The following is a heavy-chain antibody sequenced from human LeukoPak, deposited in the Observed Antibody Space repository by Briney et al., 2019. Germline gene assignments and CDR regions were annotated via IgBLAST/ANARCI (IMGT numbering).Heavy chain of an antibody. J-gene: IGHJ4*02. CDR3: AKDRGYSFSRGVY. CDR2: ISGSGGST. D-gene: IGHD5-18*01. V-gene: IGHV3-23*01. Sequence: GGSLRLSCAASGLTFSSYAMSWVRQAPGKGLEWVSAISGSGGSTYYADSVKGRFTISRDNSKNTLYLQMNSLRAEDTAVYYCAKDRGYSFSRGVYWGQGTLVTVSS. CDR1: GLTFSSYA.